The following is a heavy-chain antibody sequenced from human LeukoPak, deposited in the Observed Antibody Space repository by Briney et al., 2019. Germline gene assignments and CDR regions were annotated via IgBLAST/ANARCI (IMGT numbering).Heavy chain of an antibody. V-gene: IGHV4-61*02. CDR1: GASISSGSYY. Sequence: PSETLSLTCTVSGASISSGSYYWSWIRQPAGKGLEWIGRIYTRGSTNYNPSLKSRVTISVDTSKNQFSLKLTSVTAAATAVYYCARGRRYFDPLDYWGQGTLVTVSS. J-gene: IGHJ4*02. CDR2: IYTRGST. CDR3: ARGRRYFDPLDY. D-gene: IGHD3-9*01.